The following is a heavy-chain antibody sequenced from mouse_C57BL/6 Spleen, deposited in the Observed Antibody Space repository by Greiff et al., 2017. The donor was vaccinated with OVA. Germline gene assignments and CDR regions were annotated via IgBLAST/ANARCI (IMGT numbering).Heavy chain of an antibody. CDR1: GYTFTDYN. D-gene: IGHD1-1*01. V-gene: IGHV1-18*01. Sequence: VQLQQSGPELVKPGALVKIPCKASGYTFTDYNMDWVKQSHGKSLEWIGDINPNNGGTIYNQKFKGKATLTVDKSSSTAYMELRSLTSEDTAVYYCARRRYYGSSNWYFDVWGTGTTVTVSS. J-gene: IGHJ1*03. CDR2: INPNNGGT. CDR3: ARRRYYGSSNWYFDV.